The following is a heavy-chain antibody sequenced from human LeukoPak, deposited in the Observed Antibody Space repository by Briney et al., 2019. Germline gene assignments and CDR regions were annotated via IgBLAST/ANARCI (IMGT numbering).Heavy chain of an antibody. CDR3: AGGTVTMVDY. CDR2: IYSGGST. V-gene: IGHV3-66*01. CDR1: GFTVSSNY. J-gene: IGHJ4*02. D-gene: IGHD3-10*01. Sequence: GGSLRLSCAASGFTVSSNYMSWVRQAPGRGLEWVSVIYSGGSTYYADSVKGRFTISRGNSKNTLFLQMNSLRAGDTAVYYCAGGTVTMVDYWGQGTLVTVSS.